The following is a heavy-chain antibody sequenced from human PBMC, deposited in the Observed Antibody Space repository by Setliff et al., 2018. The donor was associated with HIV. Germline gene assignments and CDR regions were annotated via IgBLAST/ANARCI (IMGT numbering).Heavy chain of an antibody. J-gene: IGHJ4*02. CDR2: MSPYNGDT. D-gene: IGHD3-10*01. V-gene: IGHV1-18*01. CDR1: GYTFTRYG. CDR3: VRGSAYGGFPPADY. Sequence: ASVKVSCKVSGYTFTRYGITWVRQALGQGLEWVGWMSPYNGDTNYAQSFQGRVTMTRDTSTNPAYMDLMSLKLDDTAIYYCVRGSAYGGFPPADYWGQGTLVTVSS.